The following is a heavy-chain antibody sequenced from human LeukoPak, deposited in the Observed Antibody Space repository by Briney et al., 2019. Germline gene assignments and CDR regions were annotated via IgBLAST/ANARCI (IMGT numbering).Heavy chain of an antibody. D-gene: IGHD5-18*01. CDR1: GGTFSSYA. Sequence: ASVKVSCKASGGTFSSYAISWVRQAPGQGLEWMGGIIPIFGTANYAQKFQGRVTITADKSTSTAYMELSSLRSEDTAVYYCACHPAMANNWFDPWGQGTLVTVSS. CDR3: ACHPAMANNWFDP. V-gene: IGHV1-69*06. J-gene: IGHJ5*02. CDR2: IIPIFGTA.